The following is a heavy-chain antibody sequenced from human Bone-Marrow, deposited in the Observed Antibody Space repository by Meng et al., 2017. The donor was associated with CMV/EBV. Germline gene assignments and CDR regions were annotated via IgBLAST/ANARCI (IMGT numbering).Heavy chain of an antibody. CDR1: GYTFTSYG. V-gene: IGHV1-46*01. CDR2: INPSGGST. CDR3: ASAMVRGYYYYGMDV. D-gene: IGHD3-10*01. Sequence: ASVKVSCKASGYTFTSYGISWVRQAPGQGLEWMGIINPSGGSTSYAQKFQGRVTMTRDTSTSTVYMELSSLRSEDTAVYYCASAMVRGYYYYGMDVWGQGTTVTASS. J-gene: IGHJ6*02.